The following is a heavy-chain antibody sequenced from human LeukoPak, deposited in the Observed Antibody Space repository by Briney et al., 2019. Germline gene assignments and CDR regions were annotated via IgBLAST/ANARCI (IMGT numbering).Heavy chain of an antibody. J-gene: IGHJ4*02. CDR1: GFTFSSYT. V-gene: IGHV3-23*01. Sequence: GGSLRFSCAASGFTFSSYTMSWVRQAPGKGLEWVSTITTSDGNTYYADSVKGRFTVSRDNSKNTLFLQMNSLRAEDTAVYYCAKDGGLWVSAHWGDSWGRGTLVTVSS. CDR2: ITTSDGNT. CDR3: AKDGGLWVSAHWGDS. D-gene: IGHD7-27*01.